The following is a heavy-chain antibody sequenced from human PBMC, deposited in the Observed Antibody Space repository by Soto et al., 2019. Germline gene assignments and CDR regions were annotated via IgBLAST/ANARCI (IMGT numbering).Heavy chain of an antibody. CDR3: ARDYCSTPNCEHRPYYYYMDV. J-gene: IGHJ6*03. Sequence: QVPLVQSGAEVKKPGSSVKVSCKASGGTFTNYAISWVRQAPGQGLEWMGRVIPFLGVVNYAQQFQGRVTIAADRSTGTAYMDLNSLRAEDTEAYYCARDYCSTPNCEHRPYYYYMDVWGKGTTVTFSS. CDR1: GGTFTNYA. D-gene: IGHD2-2*01. CDR2: VIPFLGVV. V-gene: IGHV1-69*04.